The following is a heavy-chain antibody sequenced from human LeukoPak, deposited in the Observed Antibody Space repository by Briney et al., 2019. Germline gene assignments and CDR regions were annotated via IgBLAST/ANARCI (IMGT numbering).Heavy chain of an antibody. CDR3: ARGYYSSSRFDS. V-gene: IGHV3-74*01. D-gene: IGHD6-13*01. Sequence: PGGSLRLSCAASGFPFSNYWMHWVRHAPGKGLVWVSRVNSDVSTTNYADSVKGRFTISRDNAENTLYMRMNSLRPEDTAVYYCARGYYSSSRFDSWGQGTLVTVSS. J-gene: IGHJ4*02. CDR1: GFPFSNYW. CDR2: VNSDVSTT.